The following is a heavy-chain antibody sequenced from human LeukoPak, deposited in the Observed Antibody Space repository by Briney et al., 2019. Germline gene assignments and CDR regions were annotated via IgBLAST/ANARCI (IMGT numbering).Heavy chain of an antibody. CDR1: GFTFASHA. Sequence: SGGSLRLSCEASGFTFASHAMGWVRQAPGKGLEWVSSITGSAKSTYYADSVKGRATISRDNSRNTVDLQLTSLRVEDTATYYCTKEDRQLVCAHWGQGTLVTVSS. D-gene: IGHD5-18*01. V-gene: IGHV3-23*01. J-gene: IGHJ4*02. CDR3: TKEDRQLVCAH. CDR2: ITGSAKST.